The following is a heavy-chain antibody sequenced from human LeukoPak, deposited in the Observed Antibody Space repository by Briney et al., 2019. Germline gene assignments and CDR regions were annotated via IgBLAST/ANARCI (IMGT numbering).Heavy chain of an antibody. CDR1: GFTFSSYS. CDR2: ISSSSSTI. CDR3: ARVGPYYDFWSGYSTPRLGYYTDV. J-gene: IGHJ6*03. Sequence: GGSLRLSCAASGFTFSSYSMNWVRQAPGKGLEWVSYISSSSSTIYYADSVKGRFTISRDNAKNSLYLQMNSLRAEDTAVYYCARVGPYYDFWSGYSTPRLGYYTDVWGKGTTVTVSS. V-gene: IGHV3-48*01. D-gene: IGHD3-3*01.